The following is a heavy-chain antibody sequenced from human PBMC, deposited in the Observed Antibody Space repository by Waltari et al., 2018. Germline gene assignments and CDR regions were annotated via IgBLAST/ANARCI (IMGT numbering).Heavy chain of an antibody. Sequence: EVQLVESGGNLVKPGGSLRLSCVASGFSFSNGWMSWVRQAPGKGLEWVGRIKSKTKGGTTDFAAPVKGRFSISRDVSKNTVYLQMNRLRTEDTAMYYCSSDGGIDAACIFEWWGQGTLVTVTS. V-gene: IGHV3-15*01. CDR3: SSDGGIDAACIFEW. D-gene: IGHD6-13*01. CDR1: GFSFSNGW. J-gene: IGHJ4*02. CDR2: IKSKTKGGTT.